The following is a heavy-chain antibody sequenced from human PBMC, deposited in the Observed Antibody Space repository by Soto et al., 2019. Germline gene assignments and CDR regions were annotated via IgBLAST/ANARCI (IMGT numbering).Heavy chain of an antibody. D-gene: IGHD6-25*01. Sequence: QVQLVQSGAEVKKPGSSVKVSCKASGGTFSSYAISWVRQAPGQGLEWMGGIIPIFGTANYAQKFQGRVTITADESTSTAYMELSSLRSEDTAVYYCARKGSNARLTQEEYWYFDLWGRGTLVTVSS. CDR2: IIPIFGTA. V-gene: IGHV1-69*12. CDR3: ARKGSNARLTQEEYWYFDL. CDR1: GGTFSSYA. J-gene: IGHJ2*01.